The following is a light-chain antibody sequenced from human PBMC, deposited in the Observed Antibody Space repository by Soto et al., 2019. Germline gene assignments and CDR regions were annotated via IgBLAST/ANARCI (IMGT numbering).Light chain of an antibody. Sequence: EIVLTQSPATLSLSPGERATLSFSASQSVSSYLAWYQQKPGQAPRLLIYDASNRATGIPARFSGSGSGAEFTLTISSLQSEDFAVYFCQQYKIWPTFGQGTKVDIK. CDR2: DAS. CDR1: QSVSSY. J-gene: IGKJ1*01. CDR3: QQYKIWPT. V-gene: IGKV3-11*01.